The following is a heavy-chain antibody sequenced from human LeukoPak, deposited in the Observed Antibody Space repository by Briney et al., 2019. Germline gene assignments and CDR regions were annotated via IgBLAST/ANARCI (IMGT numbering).Heavy chain of an antibody. V-gene: IGHV4-34*01. CDR1: GGSFSGYY. CDR2: INHSGST. J-gene: IGHJ4*02. Sequence: SETLSLTCAVYGGSFSGYYWSWIRQPPGKGLEWIGEINHSGSTNYNPSLKSRVNISVGTSKNQFSLKLSSVTAADTAVYYCARGVTILFSTGHFDYWGQGTLVTVSS. CDR3: ARGVTILFSTGHFDY. D-gene: IGHD3-3*01.